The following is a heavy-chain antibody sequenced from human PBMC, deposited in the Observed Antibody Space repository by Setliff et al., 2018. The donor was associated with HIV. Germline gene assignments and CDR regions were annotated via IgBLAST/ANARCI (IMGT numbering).Heavy chain of an antibody. CDR1: GGSITRTPYY. V-gene: IGHV4-39*07. Sequence: PSETLSLTCTVSGGSITRTPYYWGWIRQPPGKGLEWIGEINHSGSTNYNPSLKSRVTISVDTSKNQFSLKLSSVTAADTAVFYCARLTTTYYYDSSAYYHPVWGQGTLVTVSS. CDR2: INHSGST. CDR3: ARLTTTYYYDSSAYYHPV. D-gene: IGHD3-22*01. J-gene: IGHJ4*02.